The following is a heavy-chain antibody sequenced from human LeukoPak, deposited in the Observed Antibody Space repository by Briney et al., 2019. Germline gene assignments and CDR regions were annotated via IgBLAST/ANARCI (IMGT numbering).Heavy chain of an antibody. CDR3: AKLPSLRYFDWLSPVVDFDY. CDR1: GFTFSSYG. J-gene: IGHJ4*02. D-gene: IGHD3-9*01. V-gene: IGHV3-30*18. CDR2: ISYDGSNK. Sequence: PGGSLRLSCAASGFTFSSYGMHWVRQAPGKGLEWVAVISYDGSNKYYADSVKGRFTISRDNSKNTLYLQMNSLRAEDTAVYYCAKLPSLRYFDWLSPVVDFDYWGQGTLVTVSS.